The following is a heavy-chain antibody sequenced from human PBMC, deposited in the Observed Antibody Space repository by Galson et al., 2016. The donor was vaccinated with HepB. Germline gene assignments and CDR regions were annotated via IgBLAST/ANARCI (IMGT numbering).Heavy chain of an antibody. CDR3: ARSGFYGHDALDV. Sequence: SLRLSCASSGFIFKNYAMHWVRQAPGKGLEWVTSTSYDGEKKYYADSVRGRFSVSRNNAQNTVYLHVNSLRAEDTAVYYCARSGFYGHDALDVWGQGTMVTVFS. CDR2: TSYDGEKK. V-gene: IGHV3-30*03. D-gene: IGHD3/OR15-3a*01. CDR1: GFIFKNYA. J-gene: IGHJ3*01.